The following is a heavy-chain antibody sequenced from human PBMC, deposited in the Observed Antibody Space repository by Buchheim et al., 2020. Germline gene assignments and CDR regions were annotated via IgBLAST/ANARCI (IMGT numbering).Heavy chain of an antibody. Sequence: QVQLVESGGGVVQPGRSLRLSCAASGFTFSRYHMHWVRQAPGKGLEWLAVISSDGSNKYYADSVTGRFTISRDNSKHTLYLQMNSLRAEDTAVYYCAKDRSYCSGGSCPNYFDYWGQGTL. V-gene: IGHV3-30*18. D-gene: IGHD2-15*01. CDR2: ISSDGSNK. J-gene: IGHJ4*02. CDR3: AKDRSYCSGGSCPNYFDY. CDR1: GFTFSRYH.